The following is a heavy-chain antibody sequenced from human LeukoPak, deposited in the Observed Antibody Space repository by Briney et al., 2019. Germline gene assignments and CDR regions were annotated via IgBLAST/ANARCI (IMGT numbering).Heavy chain of an antibody. CDR3: ARDVYYFNSGIHSTPQFDY. CDR1: GGSIISSPYY. V-gene: IGHV4-39*07. J-gene: IGHJ4*02. CDR2: SYYSGTT. Sequence: SETLSLTCTVSGGSIISSPYYWGWIRQPPGKGLEWIGSSYYSGTTYFSPSLKSRVTISVDTSKNQFSLKLSSVTAADTAVYYCARDVYYFNSGIHSTPQFDYWGQGTLVTVSS. D-gene: IGHD3-10*01.